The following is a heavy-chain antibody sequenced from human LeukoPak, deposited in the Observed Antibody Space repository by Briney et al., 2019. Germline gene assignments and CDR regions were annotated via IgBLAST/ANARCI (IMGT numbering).Heavy chain of an antibody. Sequence: SRTLSLTCTVSGGSISSGGYYWSWIRQHPGKGLEWIGYIYYSGSTYYNPSLKSRVTIPVDTSKNQFSLKLSSVTAADTAVYYCARERMYSSSYFDYWGQGTLVTVSS. CDR2: IYYSGST. J-gene: IGHJ4*02. CDR1: GGSISSGGYY. V-gene: IGHV4-31*03. D-gene: IGHD6-6*01. CDR3: ARERMYSSSYFDY.